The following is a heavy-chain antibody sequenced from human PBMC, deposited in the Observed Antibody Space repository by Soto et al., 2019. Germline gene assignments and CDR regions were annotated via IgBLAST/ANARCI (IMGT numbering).Heavy chain of an antibody. D-gene: IGHD2-8*01. V-gene: IGHV4-31*03. Sequence: LSLTCSVSGGYIRSGGNYWSWIRQHPGKGLEWIGFIYYTGHTKYNAALKSRASISGDMSENQFSLTLTSVTAADTAVYYCAREGINESFFDSWGPGILVTV. CDR3: AREGINESFFDS. CDR2: IYYTGHT. CDR1: GGYIRSGGNY. J-gene: IGHJ4*02.